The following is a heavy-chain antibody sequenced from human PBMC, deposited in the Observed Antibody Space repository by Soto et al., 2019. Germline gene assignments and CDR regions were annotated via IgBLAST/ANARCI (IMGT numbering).Heavy chain of an antibody. CDR3: ARVDYYDSSGYYGY. J-gene: IGHJ4*02. Sequence: QVQLVQSGAEVKKPGASVKVSCKASGYTFTIYGISWVRQAPGQGLEWMGWISGYNGNTDYAQNLQDRDTLTTDASTSSVYMALRSLRSDDTAVYYCARVDYYDSSGYYGYWGQGTLITVSS. CDR1: GYTFTIYG. V-gene: IGHV1-18*04. D-gene: IGHD3-22*01. CDR2: ISGYNGNT.